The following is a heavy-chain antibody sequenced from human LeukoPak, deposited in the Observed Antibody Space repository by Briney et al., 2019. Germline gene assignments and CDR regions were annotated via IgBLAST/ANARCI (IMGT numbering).Heavy chain of an antibody. Sequence: ASVKVSCNASGYTFTSYGISWVRQAPGQGLEWMGWISAYNGNTNYAQKLQGRITMTTDTSTSTAYMELRSLRSDDTAVYYCARDDIVVVPAAIRGAFDIWGQGTMVTVSS. CDR2: ISAYNGNT. D-gene: IGHD2-2*01. J-gene: IGHJ3*02. CDR3: ARDDIVVVPAAIRGAFDI. CDR1: GYTFTSYG. V-gene: IGHV1-18*01.